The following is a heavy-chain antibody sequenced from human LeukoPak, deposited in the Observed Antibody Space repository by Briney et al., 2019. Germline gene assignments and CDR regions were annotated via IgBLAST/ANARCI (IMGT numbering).Heavy chain of an antibody. Sequence: GGSLRLSCAASGFTFSSYAMHWVRQAPGKGLEWVAVISYDGSNKYYADSVKGRLTISRDNSKNTLYLQMNSLRAEDTAVYYCSKSIIVVVPAAMDYWGQGTLVTVSS. CDR1: GFTFSSYA. CDR3: SKSIIVVVPAAMDY. D-gene: IGHD2-2*01. V-gene: IGHV3-30-3*01. J-gene: IGHJ4*02. CDR2: ISYDGSNK.